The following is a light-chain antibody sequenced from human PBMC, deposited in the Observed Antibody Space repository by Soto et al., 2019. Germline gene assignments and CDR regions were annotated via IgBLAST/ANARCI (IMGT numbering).Light chain of an antibody. J-gene: IGLJ1*01. CDR2: DVS. CDR1: SSDVGAYNY. V-gene: IGLV2-14*01. CDR3: RSYTNSGTYV. Sequence: QSALTQPASVSGSPGQSITISCTGTSSDVGAYNYVSWYQQHPGKAPKLMIYDVSNRPSGISDRFSVSKSGNTASLTISNHQADDEAEYYCRSYTNSGTYVFGTGTKVTVL.